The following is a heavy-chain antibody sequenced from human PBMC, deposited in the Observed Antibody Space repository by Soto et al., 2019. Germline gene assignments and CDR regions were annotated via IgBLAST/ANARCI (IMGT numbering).Heavy chain of an antibody. Sequence: ASVKVSCKASGYTFTDYGISCVRQAPGQGFEWMGWITAYNSNTKYAQKFQGRVTMTTDTSTSTVYMDLRSLTSDDTAVYYCAREWCSNTGCAGVDYWGQGTLVTVSS. D-gene: IGHD2-2*01. CDR2: ITAYNSNT. CDR1: GYTFTDYG. CDR3: AREWCSNTGCAGVDY. J-gene: IGHJ4*02. V-gene: IGHV1-18*01.